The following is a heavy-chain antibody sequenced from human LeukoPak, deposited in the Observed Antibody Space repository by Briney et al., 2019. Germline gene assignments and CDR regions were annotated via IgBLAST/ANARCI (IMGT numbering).Heavy chain of an antibody. J-gene: IGHJ4*02. CDR3: ARGIAARY. Sequence: SETLSLTCTVSGGSISSYYWSWIRQPPGKGLEWIGYIYYSGSTNHNPSLKSRVTISVDTSKNQFSLKLSSVTAADTAVYYCARGIAARYWGQGTLVTVSS. D-gene: IGHD6-6*01. CDR2: IYYSGST. CDR1: GGSISSYY. V-gene: IGHV4-59*12.